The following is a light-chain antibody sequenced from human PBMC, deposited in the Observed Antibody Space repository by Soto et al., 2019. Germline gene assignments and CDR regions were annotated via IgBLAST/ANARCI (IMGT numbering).Light chain of an antibody. V-gene: IGLV2-8*01. J-gene: IGLJ1*01. CDR3: SSFTGSNYV. CDR2: EVS. CDR1: SSDVGGYNC. Sequence: QSVLTQPPSASGSPGQSVTISCTGTSSDVGGYNCVSWYQQHPGKAPKLMIYEVSKRPSGVPDRFSGSKSGNTASLTVSGLQAEDEADYYCSSFTGSNYVFGTGTKVTVL.